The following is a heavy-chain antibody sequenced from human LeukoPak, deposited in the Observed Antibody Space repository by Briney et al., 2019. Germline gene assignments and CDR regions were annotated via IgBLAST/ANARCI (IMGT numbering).Heavy chain of an antibody. CDR2: INPNSGGT. V-gene: IGHV1-2*02. CDR1: GYTFTGYY. D-gene: IGHD6-13*01. J-gene: IGHJ4*02. Sequence: GASVKVSCKXSGYTFTGYYMHWVRQAPGQGLEWMGWINPNSGGTNYAQKFQGRVTMTRDTSISTAYMELSRLRSVDTAVYYCARRAAAGTDFDYWGQGTLVTVSS. CDR3: ARRAAAGTDFDY.